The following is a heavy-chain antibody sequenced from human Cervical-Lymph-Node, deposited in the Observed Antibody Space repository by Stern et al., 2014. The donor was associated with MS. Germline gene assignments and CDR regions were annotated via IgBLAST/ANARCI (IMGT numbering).Heavy chain of an antibody. J-gene: IGHJ6*02. V-gene: IGHV1-2*06. CDR3: ARDKGVGSPSWGLYDYYYALDV. D-gene: IGHD3-16*01. Sequence: QVQLVQSGAEVKKPGASVKVSCKAFGDTYTGDYIHWVRQAPGQGLEWMGRINAQRGGTDYPQRFQGRVTMARDTSTSTDYMEVNSLRSDDTAVYYCARDKGVGSPSWGLYDYYYALDVWGQGTTVTVSS. CDR2: INAQRGGT. CDR1: GDTYTGDY.